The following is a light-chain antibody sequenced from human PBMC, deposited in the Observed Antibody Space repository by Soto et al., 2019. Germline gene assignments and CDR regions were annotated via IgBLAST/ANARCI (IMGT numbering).Light chain of an antibody. CDR1: NSDVGGYEY. J-gene: IGLJ1*01. Sequence: QSVLTQPASVSGSPGQSITISCTGNNSDVGGYEYVAWYQQHPGKVPKLMISEVRNRPSGASNRFSGSKSGNTASLTISGLQAGDEADYYCSTYTTSRTLVFGSGTKVTVL. CDR3: STYTTSRTLV. V-gene: IGLV2-14*01. CDR2: EVR.